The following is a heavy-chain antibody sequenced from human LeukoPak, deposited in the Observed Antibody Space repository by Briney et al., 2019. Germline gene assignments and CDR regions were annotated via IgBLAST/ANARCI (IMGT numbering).Heavy chain of an antibody. CDR3: ARDRPPYCSSTSCPLMDV. D-gene: IGHD2-2*01. CDR2: IYYSGST. Sequence: SETLSLTCTVSGGSISSHYWSWIRPPPGKGLEWIGYIYYSGSTNYNPSLKSRVTISVDTSKNQFSLKLSSVTAADTAVYYCARDRPPYCSSTSCPLMDVWGKGTTVTVSS. CDR1: GGSISSHY. V-gene: IGHV4-59*11. J-gene: IGHJ6*03.